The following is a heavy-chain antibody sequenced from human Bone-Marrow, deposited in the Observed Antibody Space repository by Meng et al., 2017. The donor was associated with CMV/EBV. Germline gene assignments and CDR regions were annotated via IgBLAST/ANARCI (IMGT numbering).Heavy chain of an antibody. V-gene: IGHV4-39*01. J-gene: IGHJ3*02. CDR2: IYYSGST. Sequence: SETLSLTCTVSGGSISSSSYYWGWIRRPPGKGLEWIGSIYYSGSTYYNPSLKSRVTISVDTSKNQFSLKLSSVTAADTAVYYCARVPPVLRSLGGACDIWGQGKMV. CDR1: GGSISSSSYY. CDR3: ARVPPVLRSLGGACDI. D-gene: IGHD3-3*01.